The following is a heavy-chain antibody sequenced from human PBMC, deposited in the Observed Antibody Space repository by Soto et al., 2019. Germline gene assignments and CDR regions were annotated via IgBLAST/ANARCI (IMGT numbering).Heavy chain of an antibody. Sequence: QVQLQESGPGLVKPSETLSLSCNVSGGSISSDDFFWSWVRQHPARGLEWIGYIYHSGATYYNTSIQSRNTTSVDPSKTKFSLKLRSVTAAHTAVYFCPRHEDHGSALSGGMDVWGQGTAVTVS. D-gene: IGHD3-10*01. CDR1: GGSISSDDFF. J-gene: IGHJ6*02. CDR2: IYHSGAT. V-gene: IGHV4-31*03. CDR3: PRHEDHGSALSGGMDV.